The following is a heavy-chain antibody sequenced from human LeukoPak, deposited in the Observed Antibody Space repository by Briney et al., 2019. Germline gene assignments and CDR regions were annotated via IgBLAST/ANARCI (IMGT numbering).Heavy chain of an antibody. CDR3: ARVGSYASLDY. V-gene: IGHV4-31*03. J-gene: IGHJ4*02. Sequence: SETLSLTCTVSGGSISSGGYYWSWIRQHPGKGLEWIGYIYYSGSTYYNPSLKSRVTISVDTPKNQFSLKLSSVTAADTAVYYCARVGSYASLDYWGQGTLVTVSS. D-gene: IGHD1-26*01. CDR1: GGSISSGGYY. CDR2: IYYSGST.